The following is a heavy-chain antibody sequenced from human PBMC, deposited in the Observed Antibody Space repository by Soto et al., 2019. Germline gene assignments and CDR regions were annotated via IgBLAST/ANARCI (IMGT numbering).Heavy chain of an antibody. Sequence: SETLSLTCTVSGGSITTGGYYWSWIRQHPGKGLEWIGYVYYSGKTHYNPSLKSRVTILGDTSNNQFSLKLSSVTAADTAVYYCARVSCSSTSCTKFDCWGQGTLVTVS. CDR2: VYYSGKT. CDR3: ARVSCSSTSCTKFDC. D-gene: IGHD2-2*01. CDR1: GGSITTGGYY. J-gene: IGHJ4*02. V-gene: IGHV4-31*03.